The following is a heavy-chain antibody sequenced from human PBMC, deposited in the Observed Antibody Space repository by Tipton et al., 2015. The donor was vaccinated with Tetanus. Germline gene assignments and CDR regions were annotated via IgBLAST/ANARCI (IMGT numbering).Heavy chain of an antibody. J-gene: IGHJ4*02. CDR2: IYPGDSDT. CDR1: GYIFNNYW. D-gene: IGHD2-8*01. V-gene: IGHV5-51*01. Sequence: QLVQSGGEVKKPGESLQISCKGSGYIFNNYWIGWVRQKPGKGLEWMGVIYPGDSDTRYSPSFQGQVTISVDKSINTAYLQWSSLKAWDTSMFYCARAHCSDGVCNFDFWGQGALVTVAS. CDR3: ARAHCSDGVCNFDF.